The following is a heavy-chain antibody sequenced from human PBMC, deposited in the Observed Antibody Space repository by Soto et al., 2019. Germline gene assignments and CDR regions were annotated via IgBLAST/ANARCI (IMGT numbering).Heavy chain of an antibody. V-gene: IGHV3-23*01. CDR3: ARDLGYDSSGYPY. CDR1: GFTFNSYA. D-gene: IGHD3-22*01. Sequence: GGSLRLSCVASGFTFNSYAMTWVRQAPGQGLEWVSTVTGSGAYTFDADSVKGRFTISRDNSKDTLYLQMNSLRAEDTAVYYCARDLGYDSSGYPYWGQGTLVTVSS. CDR2: VTGSGAYT. J-gene: IGHJ4*02.